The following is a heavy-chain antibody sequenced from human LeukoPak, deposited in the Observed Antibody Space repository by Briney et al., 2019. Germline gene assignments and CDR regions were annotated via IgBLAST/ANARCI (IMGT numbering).Heavy chain of an antibody. CDR3: AKDFDWGIAAAGPFDY. J-gene: IGHJ4*02. CDR2: ISGSGGST. Sequence: GGSLRLSCAASGFTFSSYAMSWVRQAPGKGLEWDSAISGSGGSTYYADSVKGRFTISRDNSKNTLYLQMNSQRAEDTAVYYCAKDFDWGIAAAGPFDYWGQGTLVTVSS. V-gene: IGHV3-23*01. D-gene: IGHD6-13*01. CDR1: GFTFSSYA.